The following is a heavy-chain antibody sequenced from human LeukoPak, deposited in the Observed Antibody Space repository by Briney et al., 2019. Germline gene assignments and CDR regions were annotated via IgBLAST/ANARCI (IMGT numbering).Heavy chain of an antibody. V-gene: IGHV3-48*01. CDR1: GFTFTIYN. Sequence: GGSLRLSCAASGFTFTIYNMNWVRQAPGKGLEWVSYISSSSGPIYYADSVKGRFTISRGNAKNSLYLQMNSLRGEDTAVYYCARDLSDAFDIWGQGTMVTVSS. J-gene: IGHJ3*02. CDR2: ISSSSGPI. CDR3: ARDLSDAFDI.